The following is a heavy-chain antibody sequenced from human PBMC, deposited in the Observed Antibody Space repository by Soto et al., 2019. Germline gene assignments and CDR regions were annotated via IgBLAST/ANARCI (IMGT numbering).Heavy chain of an antibody. V-gene: IGHV4-59*01. D-gene: IGHD6-25*01. CDR2: IYYSGST. J-gene: IGHJ4*02. Sequence: SETLSLTCTVSGGSISSYYWSWIRQPPGKGLEWIGYIYYSGSTNYNPSLKSRVTISVDTSKNQFSLKLSSVTAADTAVYYCVRGQQRPIGGHFRGPGTLVTVS. CDR3: VRGQQRPIGGHF. CDR1: GGSISSYY.